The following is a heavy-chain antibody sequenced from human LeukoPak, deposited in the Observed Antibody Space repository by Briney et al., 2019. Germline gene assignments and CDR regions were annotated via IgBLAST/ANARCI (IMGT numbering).Heavy chain of an antibody. D-gene: IGHD2-2*01. CDR3: AKDEAWRPAAD. CDR2: ITGSGDSA. CDR1: GFTFTNYA. J-gene: IGHJ4*02. Sequence: GGSLRLSCAPSGFTFTNYAMSWVRQAPGKGLEWVSSITGSGDSAYYADSVKGRFTISRDNSKDTLYLQMNSLRAEDTAMYFCAKDEAWRPAADWGQGTLVTVSS. V-gene: IGHV3-23*01.